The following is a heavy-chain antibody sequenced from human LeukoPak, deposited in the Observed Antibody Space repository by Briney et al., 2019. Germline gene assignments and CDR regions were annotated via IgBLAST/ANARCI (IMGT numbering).Heavy chain of an antibody. J-gene: IGHJ4*02. Sequence: ASVKVSCNASGGTFSSYAISWVRQAPGQGLEWMGGIIPIFGTANYAQKFQGRVTITADESTSTAYMELSSLRSEDTAVYYCASVASVDTAMAPFDYWGQGTLVTVSS. CDR3: ASVASVDTAMAPFDY. CDR1: GGTFSSYA. CDR2: IIPIFGTA. V-gene: IGHV1-69*13. D-gene: IGHD5-18*01.